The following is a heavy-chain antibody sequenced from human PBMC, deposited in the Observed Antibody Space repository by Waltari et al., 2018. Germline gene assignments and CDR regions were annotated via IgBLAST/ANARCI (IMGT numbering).Heavy chain of an antibody. Sequence: QVQLVQSGAEVKKPGASVKVSCKVSGYTLTELSIHWVRPAPGQGLEWMGGFDPEDGETIYAQKFQGRVTMTEDTATDTAYMELSSLRSEDTAVYYCATGGYYGSGSYSVELDYWGQGTLVTVPS. V-gene: IGHV1-24*01. CDR3: ATGGYYGSGSYSVELDY. J-gene: IGHJ4*02. CDR2: FDPEDGET. D-gene: IGHD3-10*01. CDR1: GYTLTELS.